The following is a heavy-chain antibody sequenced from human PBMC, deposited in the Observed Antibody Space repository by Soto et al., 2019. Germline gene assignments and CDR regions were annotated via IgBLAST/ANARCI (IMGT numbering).Heavy chain of an antibody. CDR3: TRVKYCGGDCYSKIGWYFDL. D-gene: IGHD2-21*02. V-gene: IGHV3-49*03. Sequence: GGSLRLSCTSSVCTFGDYAMSCFRHSPGKGLEWVGFIRSKAYGGTTEYAASVKGRFTISRDDSKSIAYLQMNSLKTEDTAVYYCTRVKYCGGDCYSKIGWYFDLWGRGTLVSVS. CDR2: IRSKAYGGTT. J-gene: IGHJ2*01. CDR1: VCTFGDYA.